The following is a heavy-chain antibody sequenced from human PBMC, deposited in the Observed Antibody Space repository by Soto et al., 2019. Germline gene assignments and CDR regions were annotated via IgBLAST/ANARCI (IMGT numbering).Heavy chain of an antibody. V-gene: IGHV3-7*05. CDR3: ARVKYWGYSSSPGDFDY. J-gene: IGHJ4*02. CDR2: IKQDGSEK. Sequence: GGSLRLSCAASGFTFSSYWMSWVRQAPGKGLEWVANIKQDGSEKYYVDSVKGRFTISRDNAKNSLYLQMNSLRAEDTAVYYCARVKYWGYSSSPGDFDYWGQGTLVTVSS. D-gene: IGHD6-6*01. CDR1: GFTFSSYW.